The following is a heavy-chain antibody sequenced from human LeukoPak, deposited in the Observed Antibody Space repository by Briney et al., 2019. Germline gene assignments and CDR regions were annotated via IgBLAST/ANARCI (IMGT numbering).Heavy chain of an antibody. D-gene: IGHD3-16*01. CDR3: AKRMGGVNSFDH. V-gene: IGHV3-23*01. CDR1: GFTLSSYA. Sequence: GGSPRLSCAASGFTLSSYAMSWVRQAPGKGLEWVSVISGSSDTTYYADSVKGRFIISRDNSKNTLYLQMNSLRAEDTAVYYCAKRMGGVNSFDHWGQGTLVTVSS. CDR2: ISGSSDTT. J-gene: IGHJ4*02.